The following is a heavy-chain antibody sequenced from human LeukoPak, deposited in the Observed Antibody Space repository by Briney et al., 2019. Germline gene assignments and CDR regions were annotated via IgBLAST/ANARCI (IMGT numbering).Heavy chain of an antibody. CDR3: ARVERQTYYYDSSGYYY. CDR1: GFTFSSYS. D-gene: IGHD3-22*01. J-gene: IGHJ4*02. CDR2: ISSSSSYI. Sequence: GGSLRLSCAASGFTFSSYSMNWVRQAPGKGLEWVSSISSSSSYIYYADSVKGRFTISRDNAKNSLYLQMNSLRAEDTAVYYCARVERQTYYYDSSGYYYWGQGTLVTVSS. V-gene: IGHV3-21*01.